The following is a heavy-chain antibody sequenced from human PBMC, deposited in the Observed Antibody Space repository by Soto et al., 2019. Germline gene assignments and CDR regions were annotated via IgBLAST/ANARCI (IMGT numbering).Heavy chain of an antibody. CDR3: ARSLWKQLDPDDAFDI. CDR2: ISAYNGNT. J-gene: IGHJ3*02. V-gene: IGHV1-18*01. CDR1: GYTITSYG. Sequence: QVQLVQSGAEVKKHGASVKVSCKASGYTITSYGSRWVRQAPVQGLEWMGWISAYNGNTNYAHKLQGRVTMTTDTSTSTAYMELRSLRSDDTAVYYCARSLWKQLDPDDAFDIWGQGTMVTVSS. D-gene: IGHD6-13*01.